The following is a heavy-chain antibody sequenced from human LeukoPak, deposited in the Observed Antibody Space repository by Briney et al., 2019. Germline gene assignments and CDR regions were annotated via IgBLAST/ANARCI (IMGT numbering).Heavy chain of an antibody. J-gene: IGHJ4*02. Sequence: GESLKISCKGSGYSFTSYWIGWVRQMPGKGLEWMGIIYPGDSDTRYSPSFQGQVTISADKSISTAYLQWSSLKASDTAMYYCARHQHNSETHYDILTGINFDYWGQGTLVTVSS. D-gene: IGHD3-9*01. V-gene: IGHV5-51*01. CDR3: ARHQHNSETHYDILTGINFDY. CDR1: GYSFTSYW. CDR2: IYPGDSDT.